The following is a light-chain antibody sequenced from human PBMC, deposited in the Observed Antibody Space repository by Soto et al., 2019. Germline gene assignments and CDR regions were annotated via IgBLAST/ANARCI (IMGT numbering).Light chain of an antibody. V-gene: IGLV2-8*01. CDR3: SSCAGSNSPYV. CDR1: SSDVGGCRF. Sequence: QSALTQPPSASGSPGQSVTISCTGTSSDVGGCRFVSWYQQFPGKAPQLIIYEVNKRPSGVPDRFSGSKSGNTASLTISGLQAEDEADYYCSSCAGSNSPYVFGTGTKLTVL. CDR2: EVN. J-gene: IGLJ1*01.